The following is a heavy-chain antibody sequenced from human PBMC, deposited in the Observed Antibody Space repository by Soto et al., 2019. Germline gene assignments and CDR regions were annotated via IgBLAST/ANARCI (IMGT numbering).Heavy chain of an antibody. V-gene: IGHV1-8*01. CDR3: ALRTHSRSSGPYYYGMDV. CDR2: MNPNSGNT. CDR1: GYTFTSYD. J-gene: IGHJ6*02. D-gene: IGHD6-6*01. Sequence: QVQLVQSGAEVKKPGASVKVSCKASGYTFTSYDINWVRQATGQGLEWMGWMNPNSGNTGYAQKFQGRVTMTRNTSISTAYMELSSLTAEDPAVYYCALRTHSRSSGPYYYGMDVWGQGTTVTVSS.